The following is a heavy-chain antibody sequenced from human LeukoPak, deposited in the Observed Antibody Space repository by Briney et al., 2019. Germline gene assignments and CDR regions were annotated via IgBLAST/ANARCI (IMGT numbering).Heavy chain of an antibody. CDR2: INPNSGGT. J-gene: IGHJ4*02. Sequence: ASVKVSCKASGYTFTGYYMHWVRQAPGQGLEWMGWINPNSGGTNYAQKFQGRVTMTRDTSISTAYMELSRLRSDDTAVYYCATGDYCDSSGYPFPLNFDYWGQGTLVTVSS. V-gene: IGHV1-2*02. D-gene: IGHD3-22*01. CDR1: GYTFTGYY. CDR3: ATGDYCDSSGYPFPLNFDY.